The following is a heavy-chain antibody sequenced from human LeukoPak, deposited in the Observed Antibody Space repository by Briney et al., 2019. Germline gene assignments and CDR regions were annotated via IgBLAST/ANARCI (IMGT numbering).Heavy chain of an antibody. CDR2: ISGGGDST. D-gene: IGHD2-21*02. V-gene: IGHV3-23*01. J-gene: IGHJ3*02. CDR1: GFSFSTYV. Sequence: GGSLRLSCAASGFSFSTYVMGWVRQAPGKGLESVSVISGGGDSTYYTDSVKGRFTISRDNSKNTLYLQMNSLRAEDTAVYYCAKRGLGDREAFDIWGQGTMVTVSS. CDR3: AKRGLGDREAFDI.